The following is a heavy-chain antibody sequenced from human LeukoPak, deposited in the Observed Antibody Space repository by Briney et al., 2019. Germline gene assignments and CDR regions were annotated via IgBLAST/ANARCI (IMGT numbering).Heavy chain of an antibody. CDR2: IYYSGST. Sequence: SETLSLTCTVSGGSISSYYWSWIRQPPGKGLEWIGYIYYSGSTNYNPSLKSRVTISVDRSKNQFSLKLSSVTAADTAVYYCARDSPRTSSTPGYYFDYWGQGTLVTVSS. J-gene: IGHJ4*02. CDR1: GGSISSYY. V-gene: IGHV4-59*12. CDR3: ARDSPRTSSTPGYYFDY. D-gene: IGHD2-2*01.